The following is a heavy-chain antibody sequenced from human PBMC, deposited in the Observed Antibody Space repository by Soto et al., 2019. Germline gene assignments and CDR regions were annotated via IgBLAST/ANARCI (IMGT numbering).Heavy chain of an antibody. J-gene: IGHJ3*02. CDR2: IYPGDSDT. V-gene: IGHV5-51*01. D-gene: IGHD2-15*01. CDR1: GYSFTSYW. Sequence: PGESLKISCKGSGYSFTSYWIGWVRQMPGKGLEWMGIIYPGDSDTRYSPSFQGQVTISADKSISTAYLQWSSLKASDTAMYYCARLGPTVKSAVAALLRAFDIWGQGTMVTVSS. CDR3: ARLGPTVKSAVAALLRAFDI.